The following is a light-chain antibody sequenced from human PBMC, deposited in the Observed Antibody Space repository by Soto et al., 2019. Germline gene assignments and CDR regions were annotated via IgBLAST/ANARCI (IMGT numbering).Light chain of an antibody. CDR1: SSNIGSNT. Sequence: QSVLTQPPSASGTPWQRVTISCSGSSSNIGSNTVNWYQQLPGTAPKLLIYSNYQRPSGVPDRFSGSKSGTSASLAISGLQSEDEADYYCAAWDDSLSGPVFGGGTQLTVL. V-gene: IGLV1-44*01. CDR2: SNY. CDR3: AAWDDSLSGPV. J-gene: IGLJ7*01.